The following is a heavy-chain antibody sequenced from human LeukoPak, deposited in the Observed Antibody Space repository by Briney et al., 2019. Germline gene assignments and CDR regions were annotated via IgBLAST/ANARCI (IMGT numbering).Heavy chain of an antibody. CDR2: INPNSGGT. Sequence: ASVKVSCKGCGYTFPGYYLHWVRQAPGQGLEWMGWINPNSGGTNYAQKFQGRVTMTRDTSISTAYMELSRLRSDDTAVYYCAREGYSSSWYGRNWFDPWGQGTLVTVSS. D-gene: IGHD6-13*01. CDR3: AREGYSSSWYGRNWFDP. CDR1: GYTFPGYY. J-gene: IGHJ5*02. V-gene: IGHV1-2*02.